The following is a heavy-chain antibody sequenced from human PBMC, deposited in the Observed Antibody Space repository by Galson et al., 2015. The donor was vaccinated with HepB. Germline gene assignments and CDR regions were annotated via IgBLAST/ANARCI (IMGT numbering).Heavy chain of an antibody. Sequence: SVKVSCKASRDIFNTYTVSWVRQASGQGLEWLGRIIPILGITIYAHELEGRVTITADKSATTVYMELSSLVSEDTAVYYCARQLAPNAMDVWGQGTTVTVSS. CDR1: RDIFNTYT. V-gene: IGHV1-69*02. D-gene: IGHD6-13*01. CDR2: IIPILGIT. J-gene: IGHJ6*02. CDR3: ARQLAPNAMDV.